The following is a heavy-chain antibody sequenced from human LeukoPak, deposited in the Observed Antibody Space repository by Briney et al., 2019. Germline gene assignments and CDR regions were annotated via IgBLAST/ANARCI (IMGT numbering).Heavy chain of an antibody. V-gene: IGHV1-8*01. CDR2: MNPNSGNT. CDR3: AREIRSIQLWPGDSDY. CDR1: GYTFTGYD. Sequence: ASVKVSCKASGYTFTGYDINWVRQATGQGLEWMGWMNPNSGNTGYAQKFQGRVTMTRNTSISTAYMELSSLRSEDTAVYYCAREIRSIQLWPGDSDYWGQGTLVTVSS. J-gene: IGHJ4*02. D-gene: IGHD5-18*01.